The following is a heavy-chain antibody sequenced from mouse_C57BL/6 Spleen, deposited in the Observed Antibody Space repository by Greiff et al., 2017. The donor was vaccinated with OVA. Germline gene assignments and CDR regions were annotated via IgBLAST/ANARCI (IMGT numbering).Heavy chain of an antibody. CDR3: ASTYSNPYYYAMDY. J-gene: IGHJ4*01. V-gene: IGHV1-52*01. D-gene: IGHD2-5*01. CDR2: IDPSDSET. CDR1: GYTFTSYW. Sequence: QVQLQQPGAELVRPGSSVKLSCKASGYTFTSYWMHWVKQRPIQGLEWIGNIDPSDSETHYNQKFKDKATLTVDKSSSTAYMQLSSLTSEDSAVYYCASTYSNPYYYAMDYWGQGTPVTVSS.